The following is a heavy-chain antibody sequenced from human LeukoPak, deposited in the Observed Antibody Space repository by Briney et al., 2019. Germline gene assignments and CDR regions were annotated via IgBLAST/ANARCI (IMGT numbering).Heavy chain of an antibody. CDR2: IYSGGST. V-gene: IGHV3-53*01. D-gene: IGHD6-19*01. CDR3: ARDALGIAVAFDI. CDR1: GLAFSAYK. Sequence: GGSLRLSCAASGLAFSAYKMHWVRQAPRKGLEWVSVIYSGGSTYYADSVKGRFTISRDNSKNTLYLQMNSLRAEDTAVYYCARDALGIAVAFDIWGQGTMVTVSS. J-gene: IGHJ3*02.